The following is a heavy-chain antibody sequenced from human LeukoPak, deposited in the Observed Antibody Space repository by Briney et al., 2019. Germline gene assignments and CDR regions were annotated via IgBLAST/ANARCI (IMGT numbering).Heavy chain of an antibody. J-gene: IGHJ4*02. V-gene: IGHV4-4*02. CDR2: IYHSGST. CDR1: GVSISSGNW. CDR3: ARENDSGYSLNY. D-gene: IGHD3-22*01. Sequence: PSETLSLTCEVSGVSISSGNWWSWVRQPPGKGLEWIGQIYHSGSTNYNPPLKSRVTISVDKSKNHFSLRLSSVTAADTAVYYCARENDSGYSLNYLGQGTLVTVSS.